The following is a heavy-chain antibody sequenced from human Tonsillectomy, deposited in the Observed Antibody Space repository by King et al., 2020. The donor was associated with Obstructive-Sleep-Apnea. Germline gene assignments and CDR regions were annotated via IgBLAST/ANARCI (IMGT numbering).Heavy chain of an antibody. CDR1: GYTFTSYD. V-gene: IGHV1-8*01. D-gene: IGHD1-14*01. CDR3: AIGSRTFDI. Sequence: VQLVESGAEVKKPGASVKVSCKASGYTFTSYDINWVRQATGQGLEWMGWMNPNGGNTGYAQKFRGRVTMTRNNSISTAYMELSNLRSEDTSVYYCAIGSRTFDIWGQGTMVTVSS. J-gene: IGHJ3*02. CDR2: MNPNGGNT.